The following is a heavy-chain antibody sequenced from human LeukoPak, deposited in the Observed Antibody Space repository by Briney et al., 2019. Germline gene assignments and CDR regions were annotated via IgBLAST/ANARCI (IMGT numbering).Heavy chain of an antibody. Sequence: GGSLRLSCAASGLAFNNYWMSWVRQAPGKGLEWVANIKQDGSEKHYVDSVKGRFIISRDNAKNSPYLQMTSLRAEDTAVYYCATDSRIVGATGSSDYWGQGTLSSSP. D-gene: IGHD1-26*01. J-gene: IGHJ4*02. V-gene: IGHV3-7*03. CDR1: GLAFNNYW. CDR2: IKQDGSEK. CDR3: ATDSRIVGATGSSDY.